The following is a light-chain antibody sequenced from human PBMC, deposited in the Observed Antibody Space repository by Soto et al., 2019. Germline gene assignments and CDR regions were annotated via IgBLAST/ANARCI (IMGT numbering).Light chain of an antibody. V-gene: IGKV1-39*01. CDR1: QSISIY. CDR3: QQSHSAPWT. CDR2: AAS. J-gene: IGKJ1*01. Sequence: DIQMTQSPSSLSASVGDRVTITCRASQSISIYLNWYQQKPGKAPKLLIYAASTLQSGVPSGFRGSGSGTDFALTISSLQPEDFATYYCQQSHSAPWTFGQGTKVDIK.